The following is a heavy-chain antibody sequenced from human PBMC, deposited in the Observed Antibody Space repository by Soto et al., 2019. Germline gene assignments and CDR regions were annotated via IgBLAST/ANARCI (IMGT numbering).Heavy chain of an antibody. V-gene: IGHV4-31*03. CDR1: GGSIGSGGYY. Sequence: SETLSLTCTVSGGSIGSGGYYWSWIRQHPGKGLEWIGYIYYSGSTYYNPSLKSRVTISVDTSKNQFSLKLSSVTAADTAVYYCARSVRRNSGSYRDYYGMDVWGQGTTVTVSS. CDR2: IYYSGST. J-gene: IGHJ6*02. CDR3: ARSVRRNSGSYRDYYGMDV. D-gene: IGHD1-26*01.